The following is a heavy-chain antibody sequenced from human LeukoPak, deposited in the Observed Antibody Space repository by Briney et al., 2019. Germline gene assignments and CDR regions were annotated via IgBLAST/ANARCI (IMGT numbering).Heavy chain of an antibody. CDR1: GFTFSSYG. Sequence: QAGGSLRLSCAASGFTFSSYGMHWVRQAPGKGLEWVAVISYDGSNKYYADSVKGRFTISRDNSKNTLYLQMNSLRAEDTAVYYCAKDLYSGYDDAFDIWGQGTMVTVSS. V-gene: IGHV3-30*18. D-gene: IGHD5-12*01. J-gene: IGHJ3*02. CDR3: AKDLYSGYDDAFDI. CDR2: ISYDGSNK.